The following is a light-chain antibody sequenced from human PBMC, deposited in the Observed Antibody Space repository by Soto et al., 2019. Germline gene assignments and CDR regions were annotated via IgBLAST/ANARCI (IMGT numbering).Light chain of an antibody. CDR3: QQYNSYSIT. CDR2: DAS. Sequence: DIQMTQSPSTLSASVGDRVTIPCRASQSISSWLAWYQQKQGKAPKXXIYDASSLESGVPSRFRGSGSGTEFTLTISSLQPDDFETYYCQQYNSYSITFGQGTRLEIK. J-gene: IGKJ5*01. V-gene: IGKV1-5*01. CDR1: QSISSW.